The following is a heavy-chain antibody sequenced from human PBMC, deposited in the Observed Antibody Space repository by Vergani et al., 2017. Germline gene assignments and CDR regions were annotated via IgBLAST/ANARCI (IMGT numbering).Heavy chain of an antibody. CDR1: GFTFTAHG. V-gene: IGHV3-23*01. J-gene: IGHJ6*02. CDR3: AKGVYCSSTSCYEGRGYYYGMGV. D-gene: IGHD2-2*01. CDR2: ISGSGGNT. Sequence: EVQLLESGGGSAQPGESLRLSCVASGFTFTAHGLNWVRQAPGKGLEWVSGISGSGGNTYYANSVKGRFTISRDNSKNTLYLQMNSLRADDTAVYYCAKGVYCSSTSCYEGRGYYYGMGVWGQGTLVTVSS.